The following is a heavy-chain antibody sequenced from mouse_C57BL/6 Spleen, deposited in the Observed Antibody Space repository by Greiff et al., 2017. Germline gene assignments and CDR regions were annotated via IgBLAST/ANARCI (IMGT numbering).Heavy chain of an antibody. V-gene: IGHV5-16*01. CDR1: GFTFSDYY. CDR3: ARGGSYDGFAY. D-gene: IGHD2-3*01. CDR2: INYDGSST. Sequence: EVKLVESEGGLVQPGSSMKLSCTASGFTFSDYYMAWVRQVPEKGLEWVANINYDGSSTYYLDFLKSRFIIARDKSKNILYLQMSSLKSEDTATYYCARGGSYDGFAYWGQGTLVTVSA. J-gene: IGHJ3*01.